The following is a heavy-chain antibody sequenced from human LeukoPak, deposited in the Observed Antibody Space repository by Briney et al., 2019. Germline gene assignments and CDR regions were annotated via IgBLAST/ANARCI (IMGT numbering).Heavy chain of an antibody. V-gene: IGHV3-48*01. CDR3: ARAGLGDDSSGYYYVNFDY. CDR1: GFTFSSYS. Sequence: PGGSLRLSCAASGFTFSSYSMNWVRQAPGKGLEWVSHISSSSSPIYYADSVKGRFTISRDNAKNSLYLQMNSLRAEDTAVYYCARAGLGDDSSGYYYVNFDYWGQGTLVTVSS. CDR2: ISSSSSPI. J-gene: IGHJ4*02. D-gene: IGHD3-22*01.